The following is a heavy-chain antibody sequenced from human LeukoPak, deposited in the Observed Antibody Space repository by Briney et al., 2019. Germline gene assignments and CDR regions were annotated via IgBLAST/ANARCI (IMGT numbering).Heavy chain of an antibody. D-gene: IGHD3-10*01. Sequence: ASVKVSCKASGYTFTDYYIHWVRQAPGQGLEWMGWINPNSGGTNYAQKFQGRVTMTRDTSISTAYMELSRLRSDDTAVYYCASAFSSGPYYYGSGSPWFDPWGQGTLVTVSS. J-gene: IGHJ5*02. V-gene: IGHV1-2*02. CDR2: INPNSGGT. CDR1: GYTFTDYY. CDR3: ASAFSSGPYYYGSGSPWFDP.